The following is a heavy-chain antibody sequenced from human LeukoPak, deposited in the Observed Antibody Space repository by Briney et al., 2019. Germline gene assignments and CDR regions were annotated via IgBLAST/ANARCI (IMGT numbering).Heavy chain of an antibody. CDR2: ISAYNGNT. D-gene: IGHD1-26*01. CDR1: GYTFTSYG. V-gene: IGHV1-18*01. Sequence: ASVKVSCKASGYTFTSYGISWVRQAPGQGLEWMGWISAYNGNTNYAQKLQGRVTMTRDTSTSTAYMELRGLRSDDTAVYYCARDGWELHDAFDIWGQGTMVTVSS. CDR3: ARDGWELHDAFDI. J-gene: IGHJ3*02.